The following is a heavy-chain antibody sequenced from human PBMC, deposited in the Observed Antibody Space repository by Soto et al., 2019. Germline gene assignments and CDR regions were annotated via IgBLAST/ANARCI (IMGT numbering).Heavy chain of an antibody. CDR3: ARGRGYSYGLDP. Sequence: PSETLSLTCAVSGGSISSGCYSWSWIRQPPGKGLEWIGYIYHSGSTYYNPSLKSRVAISLDTSKNQFSLSLSSVTAADTAVYYCARGRGYSYGLDPWGQGTLVTV. CDR2: IYHSGST. V-gene: IGHV4-30-2*05. CDR1: GGSISSGCYS. D-gene: IGHD5-18*01. J-gene: IGHJ5*02.